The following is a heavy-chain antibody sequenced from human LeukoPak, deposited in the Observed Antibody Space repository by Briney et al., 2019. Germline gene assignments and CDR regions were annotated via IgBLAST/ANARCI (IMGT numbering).Heavy chain of an antibody. Sequence: ASVKVSCKASGGTFSSYAISWVRQAPGQGLEWMGGIIPIFGTANYAQKFQGRVTTTADESTSTAYMELSSLRSEDTAVYYCARWYQLPRNWFDPWGQGTLVTVSS. CDR2: IIPIFGTA. J-gene: IGHJ5*02. D-gene: IGHD2-2*01. CDR3: ARWYQLPRNWFDP. CDR1: GGTFSSYA. V-gene: IGHV1-69*13.